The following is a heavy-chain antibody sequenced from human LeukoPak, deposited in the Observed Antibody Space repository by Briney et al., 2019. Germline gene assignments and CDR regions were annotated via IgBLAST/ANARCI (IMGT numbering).Heavy chain of an antibody. CDR1: GGSISSGGYY. CDR2: IYYSGST. V-gene: IGHV4-31*03. J-gene: IGHJ3*02. Sequence: SETLSLTCTVSGGSISSGGYYWSWIRQHPGKGLEWIGYIYYSGSTYYNPSLKSRVTISVDTSKNQFSLKLSSVTAADTAVYYCASATITMIVGAFDIWGQGTMATVSS. CDR3: ASATITMIVGAFDI. D-gene: IGHD3-22*01.